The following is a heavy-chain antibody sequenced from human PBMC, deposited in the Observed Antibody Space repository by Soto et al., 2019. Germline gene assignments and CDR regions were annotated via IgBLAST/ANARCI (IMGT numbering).Heavy chain of an antibody. CDR2: ISGSGGST. CDR3: ATDRGPYSSLVDAFDI. D-gene: IGHD6-13*01. Sequence: PGGSLRLSCAASGFTFSSYAMSWVRQAPGKGLEWVSAISGSGGSTYYADSVKGRFTISRDNSKNTLYLQMNSLRAEDTAVYYCATDRGPYSSLVDAFDIWGQGTMVTV. CDR1: GFTFSSYA. J-gene: IGHJ3*02. V-gene: IGHV3-23*01.